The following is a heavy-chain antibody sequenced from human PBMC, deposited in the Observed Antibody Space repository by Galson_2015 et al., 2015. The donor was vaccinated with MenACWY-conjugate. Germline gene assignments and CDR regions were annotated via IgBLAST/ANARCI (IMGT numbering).Heavy chain of an antibody. J-gene: IGHJ4*02. CDR1: GFTLSSYR. CDR2: ISITSSPI. D-gene: IGHD1-1*01. V-gene: IGHV3-48*01. CDR3: ARGYMGY. Sequence: SLRLSCAASGFTLSSYRMNWIRQAPGKGLEWVAYISITSSPIYYADSVKGRFTISRDNAKNSLYLQMNSLRAEDTAVYYCARGYMGYWGQGTLVTVSS.